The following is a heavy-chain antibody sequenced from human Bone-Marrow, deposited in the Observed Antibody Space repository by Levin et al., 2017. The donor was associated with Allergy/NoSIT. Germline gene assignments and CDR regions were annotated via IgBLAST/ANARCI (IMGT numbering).Heavy chain of an antibody. CDR1: GFSFANHA. D-gene: IGHD6-19*01. J-gene: IGHJ4*02. V-gene: IGHV3-23*01. CDR2: IRPNSERT. CDR3: AREQGARGWYTVDF. Sequence: GGSLRLSCAASGFSFANHAMTWVRHAPGKGLEWVSTIRPNSERTYFADSVKGRFTVSRDDSVNMMSLQMSSLRADDAAVYYCAREQGARGWYTVDFWGKGALVTVSS.